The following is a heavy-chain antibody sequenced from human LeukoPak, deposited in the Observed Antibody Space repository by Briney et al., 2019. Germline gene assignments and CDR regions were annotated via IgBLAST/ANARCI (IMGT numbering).Heavy chain of an antibody. Sequence: SQTLSLTCTVSGGSISSGDYYWSWIRQPPGKGLEWIGYIYYSGSTYYNPSLKSRVTISVDTSKNQFSLKLSSVTAADTAVYYCARDVNCCSSTSCSLGMDVWGQGTTVTVSS. D-gene: IGHD2-2*01. J-gene: IGHJ6*02. CDR1: GGSISSGDYY. V-gene: IGHV4-30-4*01. CDR3: ARDVNCCSSTSCSLGMDV. CDR2: IYYSGST.